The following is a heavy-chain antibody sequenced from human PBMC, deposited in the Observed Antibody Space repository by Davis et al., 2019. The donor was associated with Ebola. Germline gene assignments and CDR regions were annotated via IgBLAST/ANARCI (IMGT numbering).Heavy chain of an antibody. CDR1: GYTFTSYY. CDR3: AREDIVLMVYASNGAPPTYYGMDV. Sequence: VKVSCKASGYTFTSYYMHWVRQAPGQGLEWMGIINPSGGSTSYAQKFQGRVTMTRDTSTSTVYMELSSLRSEDTAVYYCAREDIVLMVYASNGAPPTYYGMDVWGQGTTVTVSS. J-gene: IGHJ6*02. D-gene: IGHD2-8*01. CDR2: INPSGGST. V-gene: IGHV1-46*03.